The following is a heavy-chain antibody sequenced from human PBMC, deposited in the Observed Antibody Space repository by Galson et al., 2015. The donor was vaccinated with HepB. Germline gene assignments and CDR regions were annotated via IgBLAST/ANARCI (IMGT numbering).Heavy chain of an antibody. CDR2: IYSGGST. V-gene: IGHV3-53*01. Sequence: SLRLSCAVSGFTVSSNYMSWVRQAPGRGLEWVSLIYSGGSTYYADSVRGRFTISRDNSKNTLYLQMNSLRAEDTAVYYCARGYGDYGDYYMDVWGKGTTVTVSS. CDR1: GFTVSSNY. CDR3: ARGYGDYGDYYMDV. D-gene: IGHD4-17*01. J-gene: IGHJ6*03.